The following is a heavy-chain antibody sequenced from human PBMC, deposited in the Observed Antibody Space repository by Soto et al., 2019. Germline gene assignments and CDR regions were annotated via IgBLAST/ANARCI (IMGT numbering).Heavy chain of an antibody. Sequence: EVQLVESGGGLVQPGRYLRLSCAASGFTYDDYAMHWVRQAPGKGLEWVSGISWNSGSIGYADSVKGRFTISRDNAKNSLYLQMNSLRAEDTALYYCAKNSDLLGDYAPLEYYFDYWGQGTLVTVSS. CDR2: ISWNSGSI. V-gene: IGHV3-9*01. D-gene: IGHD4-17*01. CDR3: AKNSDLLGDYAPLEYYFDY. J-gene: IGHJ4*02. CDR1: GFTYDDYA.